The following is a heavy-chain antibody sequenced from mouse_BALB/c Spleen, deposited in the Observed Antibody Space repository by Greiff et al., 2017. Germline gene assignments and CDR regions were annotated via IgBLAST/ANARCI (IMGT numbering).Heavy chain of an antibody. J-gene: IGHJ4*01. Sequence: EVKLQESGPGLVKPSQSLSLTCSVTGYSITSGYYWNWIRQFPGNKLEWMGYISYDGSNNYNPSLKNRISITRDTSKNQFFLKLNSVTTEDTATYYCARSHYVDYWGQGTSVTVSS. V-gene: IGHV3-6*02. CDR2: ISYDGSN. CDR3: ARSHYVDY. D-gene: IGHD1-1*01. CDR1: GYSITSGYY.